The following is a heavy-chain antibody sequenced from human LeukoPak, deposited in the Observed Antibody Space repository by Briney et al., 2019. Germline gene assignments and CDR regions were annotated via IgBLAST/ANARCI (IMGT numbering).Heavy chain of an antibody. CDR3: AKASRGYSGYDYSAPDY. CDR1: GFAFISYD. D-gene: IGHD5-12*01. Sequence: PRRSLRLSCAASGFAFISYDMHWVRQTPGKGLEWVAIISYDGSTKYHADSVKGRFTISRDNSKNTLYLQMNSLRAEDTALYFCAKASRGYSGYDYSAPDYWGQGTLVTVSS. J-gene: IGHJ4*02. V-gene: IGHV3-30*18. CDR2: ISYDGSTK.